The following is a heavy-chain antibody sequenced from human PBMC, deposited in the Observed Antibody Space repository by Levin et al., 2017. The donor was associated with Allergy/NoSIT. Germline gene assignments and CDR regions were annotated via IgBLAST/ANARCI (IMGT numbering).Heavy chain of an antibody. Sequence: SETLSLTCTVSGGSISSSSYYWGWIRQPPGKGLEWIGSIYYSGNTYYNPSLKSRVTISVDTSKHQLFLKLSSATAADTAVYHCARAYSRTASTWDSTKGGFDYWGQGTLVTVSS. D-gene: IGHD2/OR15-2a*01. J-gene: IGHJ4*02. CDR2: IYYSGNT. CDR3: ARAYSRTASTWDSTKGGFDY. CDR1: GGSISSSSYY. V-gene: IGHV4-39*07.